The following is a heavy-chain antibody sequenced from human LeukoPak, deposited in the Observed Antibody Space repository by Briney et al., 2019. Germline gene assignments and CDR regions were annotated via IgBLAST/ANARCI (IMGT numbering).Heavy chain of an antibody. CDR2: INPNSGGT. V-gene: IGHV1-2*02. D-gene: IGHD2-2*01. Sequence: ASVKVSCKASGYTFTGYYMHWVRQAPGQGLEWMGWINPNSGGTNYAQKFQGRVTMTRDTSTSTVYMELSSLRSEDTAVYYCAREPVVPAAPTGWFDPWGQGTLVTVSS. J-gene: IGHJ5*02. CDR3: AREPVVPAAPTGWFDP. CDR1: GYTFTGYY.